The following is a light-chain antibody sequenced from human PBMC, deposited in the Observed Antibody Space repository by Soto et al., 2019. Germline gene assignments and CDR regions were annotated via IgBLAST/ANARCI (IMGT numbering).Light chain of an antibody. V-gene: IGLV2-14*02. CDR1: SSDVVNDLL. J-gene: IGLJ1*01. Sequence: QSALTQPASVSGSPGQSITISCTGTSSDVVNDLLVSWYQQQPGKAPKLMIYDGTKRPAGVSDRFSGSKSGNTASLTVSGLQAEDEADYYCSSYAGSNNFYVFGTGTKLTVL. CDR3: SSYAGSNNFYV. CDR2: DGT.